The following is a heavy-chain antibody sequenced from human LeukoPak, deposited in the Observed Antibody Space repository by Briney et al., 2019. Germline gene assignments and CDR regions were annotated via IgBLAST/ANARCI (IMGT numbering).Heavy chain of an antibody. CDR2: ISGSGGST. V-gene: IGHV3-23*01. CDR3: ARDHINWNSLFGY. CDR1: GFTFSSYA. J-gene: IGHJ4*02. Sequence: HPGGSLRLSCAASGFTFSSYAMSWVRQAPGKGLEWVSAISGSGGSTYYADSVKGRFTISRDNSKNTLYLQMNSLRAEDTAVYYCARDHINWNSLFGYWGQGTLVTVSS. D-gene: IGHD1-7*01.